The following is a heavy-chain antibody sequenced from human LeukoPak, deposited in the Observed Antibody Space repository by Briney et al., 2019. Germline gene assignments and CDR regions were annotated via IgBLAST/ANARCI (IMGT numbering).Heavy chain of an antibody. CDR3: ARMPYYDFWSGYYYYYMDV. D-gene: IGHD3-3*01. CDR2: IYTSGST. V-gene: IGHV4-4*07. Sequence: SETLSLTCTVSGGSISSYYWSWIWQPAGKGLEWIGRIYTSGSTNYNPSLKSRVTISVDKSKNQFSLKLSSVTAADTAVYYCARMPYYDFWSGYYYYYMDVWGKGTTVTVSS. J-gene: IGHJ6*03. CDR1: GGSISSYY.